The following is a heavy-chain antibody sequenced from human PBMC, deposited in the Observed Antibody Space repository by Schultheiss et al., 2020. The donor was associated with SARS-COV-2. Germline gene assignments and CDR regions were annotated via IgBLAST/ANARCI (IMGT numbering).Heavy chain of an antibody. D-gene: IGHD3-3*01. CDR3: AIEDGRYDFWSGYLRDY. V-gene: IGHV3-64*04. CDR1: GFTFSSYA. CDR2: ISSNGGST. J-gene: IGHJ4*02. Sequence: GGSLRLSCSASGFTFSSYAMHWVRQAPGKGLEYVSAISSNGGSTYYADSVKGRFTISRDNSKNTLYLQMNSLRAEDTAVYYCAIEDGRYDFWSGYLRDYWGQGTLVTVSS.